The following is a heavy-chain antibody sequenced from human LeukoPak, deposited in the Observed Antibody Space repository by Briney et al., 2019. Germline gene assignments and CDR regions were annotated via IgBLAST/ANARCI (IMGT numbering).Heavy chain of an antibody. Sequence: SETLSLTCTVSGGSISSGDYYWSWIRQPPGKGLEWIGYIYYSGSTYYNPSLKSRVTISVDTSKNQFSLKLSSVTAADTAVYYCARDGISAGLDYWGQGTLVTVSS. CDR1: GGSISSGDYY. V-gene: IGHV4-30-4*08. CDR3: ARDGISAGLDY. D-gene: IGHD6-13*01. CDR2: IYYSGST. J-gene: IGHJ4*02.